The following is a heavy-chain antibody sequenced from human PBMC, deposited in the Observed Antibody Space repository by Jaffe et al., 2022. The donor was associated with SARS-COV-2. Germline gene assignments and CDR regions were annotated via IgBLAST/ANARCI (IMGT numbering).Heavy chain of an antibody. CDR3: ARGGDVGYSYGYWDWFDP. D-gene: IGHD5-18*01. V-gene: IGHV4-34*01. J-gene: IGHJ5*02. CDR2: INHSGST. CDR1: GGSFSGYY. Sequence: QVQLQQWGAGLLKPSETLSLTCAVYGGSFSGYYWSWIRQPPGKGLEWIGEINHSGSTNYNPSLKSRVTISVDTSKNQFSLKLSSVTAADTAVYYCARGGDVGYSYGYWDWFDPWGQGTLVTVSS.